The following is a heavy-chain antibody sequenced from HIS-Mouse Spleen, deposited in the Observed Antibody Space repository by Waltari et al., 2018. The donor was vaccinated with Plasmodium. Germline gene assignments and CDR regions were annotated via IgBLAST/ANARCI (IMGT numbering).Heavy chain of an antibody. Sequence: QLQLQESGPGLVKPSETLSLTCTVSGGSISSSSYHWAWLRQPPGKGLEWIGSIYYSGSTYYNPSLKSRVTISVDTSKNQFSLKLSSVTAADTAVYYCARDRITGTSYFDYWGQGTLVTVSS. J-gene: IGHJ4*02. D-gene: IGHD1-7*01. CDR3: ARDRITGTSYFDY. V-gene: IGHV4-39*07. CDR2: IYYSGST. CDR1: GGSISSSSYH.